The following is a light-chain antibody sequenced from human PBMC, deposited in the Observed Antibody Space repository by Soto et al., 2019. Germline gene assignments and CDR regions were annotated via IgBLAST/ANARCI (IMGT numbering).Light chain of an antibody. CDR2: LGS. CDR3: MQALQSPLT. V-gene: IGKV2-28*01. CDR1: QSLLHSNGYNY. J-gene: IGKJ4*01. Sequence: IVMTQSPLSLPATPGEPASISCRSSQSLLHSNGYNYLDWYLQKPGQSPQLLIYLGSNRASGVPDRFSGSGSGTDFTLKISRVEAEDVGVYYCMQALQSPLTFGGGTKVEIK.